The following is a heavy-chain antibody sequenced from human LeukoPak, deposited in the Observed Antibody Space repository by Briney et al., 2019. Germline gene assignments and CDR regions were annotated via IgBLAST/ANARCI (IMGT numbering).Heavy chain of an antibody. CDR1: GGTFSSYA. D-gene: IGHD3-22*01. J-gene: IGHJ4*01. V-gene: IGHV1-69*05. CDR3: GTGSDISSGYYSEVDY. CDR2: IIPIFGTA. Sequence: SVKISCKASGGTFSSYAISWVRQAPGQGLEWMGGIIPIFGTANYAQKFQGRVTITTDESTSTAYMELSSLRSEDTAVYYCGTGSDISSGYYSEVDYWGKATLVTVSS.